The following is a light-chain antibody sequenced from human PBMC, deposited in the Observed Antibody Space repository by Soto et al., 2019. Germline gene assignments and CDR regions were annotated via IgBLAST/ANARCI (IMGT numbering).Light chain of an antibody. J-gene: IGLJ2*01. CDR2: SNN. CDR3: AARDDSLNGPV. V-gene: IGLV1-44*01. CDR1: SSNIGINT. Sequence: QSVLTQPPSASGTPGQRVTISCSGSSSNIGINTVNWYQQLPGTAPKLLIYSNNQRPSGVPDRFSGSKSGTSASLAISGLQSEDEADYYCAARDDSLNGPVFGGGTKLTVL.